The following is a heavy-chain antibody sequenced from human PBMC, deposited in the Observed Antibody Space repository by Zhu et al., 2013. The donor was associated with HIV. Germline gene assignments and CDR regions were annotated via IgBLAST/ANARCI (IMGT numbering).Heavy chain of an antibody. V-gene: IGHV3-9*01. Sequence: VQLVESGGGLVQPGRSLRLSCAASGFTFDDYAMHWVRQAPGKGLEWVSGISWNSGSIGYADSVKGRFTISRDNAKNSLYLQMNSLRAEDTALYYCAKIGVAGILSEVGGDYWGQGTLVTVSS. CDR1: GFTFDDYA. D-gene: IGHD6-19*01. J-gene: IGHJ4*02. CDR3: AKIGVAGILSEVGGDY. CDR2: ISWNSGSI.